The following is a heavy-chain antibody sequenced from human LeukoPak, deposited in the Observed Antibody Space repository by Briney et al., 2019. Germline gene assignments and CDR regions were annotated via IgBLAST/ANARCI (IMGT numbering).Heavy chain of an antibody. D-gene: IGHD6-13*01. V-gene: IGHV4-34*01. CDR1: GGSFSGYY. CDR2: INHSGST. J-gene: IGHJ4*02. CDR3: ARQGIAAAGIPGDY. Sequence: SETLSLTCAVYGGSFSGYYWSWIRQPPGKGLEWIGEINHSGSTNYNPSLKSRVTISVDTSKNQFSLKLSSATAADTAVYYCARQGIAAAGIPGDYWGQGTLVTVSS.